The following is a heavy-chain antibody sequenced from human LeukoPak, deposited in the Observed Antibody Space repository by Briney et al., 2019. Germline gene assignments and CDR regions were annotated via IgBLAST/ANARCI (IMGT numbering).Heavy chain of an antibody. V-gene: IGHV1-2*02. CDR2: IDPNSGDT. Sequence: ASVKVSFKASGYTFTGHYIHWVRQAPGQRLAWVGWIDPNSGDTYDAQRCQGRVTMTRDTSISTAYMELSSLNSDDTAVYYCARLGIDKWDLDYWGQGTLVTVSS. CDR3: ARLGIDKWDLDY. D-gene: IGHD1-26*01. CDR1: GYTFTGHY. J-gene: IGHJ4*02.